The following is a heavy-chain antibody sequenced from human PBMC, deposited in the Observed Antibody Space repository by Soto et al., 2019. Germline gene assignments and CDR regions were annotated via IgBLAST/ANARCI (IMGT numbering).Heavy chain of an antibody. V-gene: IGHV3-30*18. J-gene: IGHJ6*02. CDR3: AKAYSSGWYTSYYYGMDV. Sequence: QVQLVESGGGVVQPGRSLRLSCAASGFTFSSYGMHWVRQAPGKGLEWVAVISYDGSNKYYADSVKGRFTISRDNSKNTLYLQMNSLRAEDTAVYYCAKAYSSGWYTSYYYGMDVWGQGTTVTVSS. CDR1: GFTFSSYG. D-gene: IGHD6-19*01. CDR2: ISYDGSNK.